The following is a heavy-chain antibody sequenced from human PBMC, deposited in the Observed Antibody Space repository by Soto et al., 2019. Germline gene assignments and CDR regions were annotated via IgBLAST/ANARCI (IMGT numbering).Heavy chain of an antibody. CDR3: ARDDYTYGVY. J-gene: IGHJ4*02. V-gene: IGHV3-11*01. D-gene: IGHD3-3*01. CDR2: IGPYGNSI. CDR1: GFSFRDYF. Sequence: PGGSLRLSCAASGFSFRDYFMSWIRQAPGKGLAWVSYIGPYGNSIYYADSVKGRFTIARDDAKKSLYLHMNSLRVEDTALYYCARDDYTYGVYWGQGSLVTVSS.